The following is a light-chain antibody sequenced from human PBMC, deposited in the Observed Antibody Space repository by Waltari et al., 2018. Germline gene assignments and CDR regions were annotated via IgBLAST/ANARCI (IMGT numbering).Light chain of an antibody. J-gene: IGLJ1*01. Sequence: QSVLTQPPSASATPGQSVTISCSGSTSNIGNNYVYWYQQLLGAAPKLLVYRNDQRPSGGPGRFVGPKSDTSTSLAISGLRSEDEAEYYCASWDDSLSAYVFGTGTKVTVL. CDR1: TSNIGNNY. V-gene: IGLV1-47*01. CDR2: RND. CDR3: ASWDDSLSAYV.